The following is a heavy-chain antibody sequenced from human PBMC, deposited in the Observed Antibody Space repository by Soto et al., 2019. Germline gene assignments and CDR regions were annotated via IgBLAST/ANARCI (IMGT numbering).Heavy chain of an antibody. Sequence: ASVKVSCKVSGYTLTELSMHWVRQAPGKGLEWMGGFDPEDGETIYAQKFQGRVTMTEDTSTDTAYMELSSLRSEDAAVYYCATGGYGSGSYDYHYYGMDVRAQGTTVTVS. D-gene: IGHD3-10*01. CDR1: GYTLTELS. J-gene: IGHJ6*02. CDR3: ATGGYGSGSYDYHYYGMDV. CDR2: FDPEDGET. V-gene: IGHV1-24*01.